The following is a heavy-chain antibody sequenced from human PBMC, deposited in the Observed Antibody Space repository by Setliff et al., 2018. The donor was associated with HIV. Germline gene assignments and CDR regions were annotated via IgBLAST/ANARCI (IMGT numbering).Heavy chain of an antibody. Sequence: NPSETLSLTCTVSGGSISGFYWSWIRQPPGKGPEWIGYINSSGRANYNPSLKSRVTISADTSKNQFSLKLSSVTAADTALYYCASALSIAAPRVWGQGTLVTVSS. CDR1: GGSISGFY. CDR3: ASALSIAAPRV. CDR2: INSSGRA. V-gene: IGHV4-4*08. J-gene: IGHJ4*02. D-gene: IGHD6-6*01.